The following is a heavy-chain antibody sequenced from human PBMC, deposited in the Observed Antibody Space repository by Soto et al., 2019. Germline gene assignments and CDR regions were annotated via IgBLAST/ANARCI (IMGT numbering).Heavy chain of an antibody. CDR3: ARDVRWDIVVAPPDWYFDL. V-gene: IGHV4-30-4*01. D-gene: IGHD2-2*01. CDR2: IYYSGST. J-gene: IGHJ2*01. Sequence: QVQLQESGPGLVKPSQTLSLTCTVSGGSISSGDYYWSWIRQPPGKGLEWIGYIYYSGSTYYNPSLKSRVTISVDTSKNQFSLKLSSVTAADTAVYYCARDVRWDIVVAPPDWYFDLWGRGTLVTVSS. CDR1: GGSISSGDYY.